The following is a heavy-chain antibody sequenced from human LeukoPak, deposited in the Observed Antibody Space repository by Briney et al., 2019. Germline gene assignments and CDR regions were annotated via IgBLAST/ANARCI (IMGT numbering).Heavy chain of an antibody. CDR1: GYTFTSYG. CDR2: ISAYNGNT. J-gene: IGHJ4*02. Sequence: GASVTVSCKASGYTFTSYGISWVRQAPGQGLEWMGWISAYNGNTNYAQKLQGRVTMTTDTSTSTAYMELRSLRSDDTAVYYCARVGLPYYYGSGSLYYFDYWGQGTLVTVSS. CDR3: ARVGLPYYYGSGSLYYFDY. D-gene: IGHD3-10*01. V-gene: IGHV1-18*01.